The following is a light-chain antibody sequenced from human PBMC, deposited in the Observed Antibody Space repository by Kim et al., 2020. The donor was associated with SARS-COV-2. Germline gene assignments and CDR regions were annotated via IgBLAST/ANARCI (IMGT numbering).Light chain of an antibody. Sequence: SYELTQPPSVSVSPGQTASITCSGDKLGDEYAYWYQQKPGQSPVLVIYQDNKRPSGIPERFSGSNSGNTATLTISGAQPMDEADYYCQAWDSSTGVFVTGTKVTVL. J-gene: IGLJ1*01. CDR1: KLGDEY. CDR3: QAWDSSTGV. CDR2: QDN. V-gene: IGLV3-1*01.